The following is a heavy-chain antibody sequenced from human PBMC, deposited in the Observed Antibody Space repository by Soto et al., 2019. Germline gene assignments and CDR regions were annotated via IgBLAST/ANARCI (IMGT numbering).Heavy chain of an antibody. Sequence: EVQLVESGGGVVQPGGSLRLSCAASGFTFSTYDMPWVRQATGKGLEWVLAIGSADDPYYLGSVKGRFTISRKNAKTSSYLKSKSLRDGDTAGYYGAGAYSGRLPSRADSSFAMDVWGQGTLVTVSS. CDR1: GFTFSTYD. D-gene: IGHD2-15*01. CDR3: AGAYSGRLPSRADSSFAMDV. CDR2: IGSADDP. J-gene: IGHJ6*02. V-gene: IGHV3-13*05.